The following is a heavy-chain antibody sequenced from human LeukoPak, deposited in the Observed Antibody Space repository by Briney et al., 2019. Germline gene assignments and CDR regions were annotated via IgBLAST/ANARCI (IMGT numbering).Heavy chain of an antibody. CDR1: GYTFISYY. Sequence: ASVKVSCKASGYTFISYYIHWVRQAPGQGLEWMGIINPRGGRTSYAQKFQGRVTKTRDTSANTVYMELSSLRSEDTAVYYCARDVEMATIEPYYFDYWGQGTLVTVSS. J-gene: IGHJ4*02. CDR2: INPRGGRT. CDR3: ARDVEMATIEPYYFDY. V-gene: IGHV1-46*01. D-gene: IGHD5-24*01.